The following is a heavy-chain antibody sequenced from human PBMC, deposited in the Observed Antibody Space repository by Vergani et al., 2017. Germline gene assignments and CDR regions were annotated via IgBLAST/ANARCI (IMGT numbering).Heavy chain of an antibody. J-gene: IGHJ5*02. D-gene: IGHD6-19*01. Sequence: EVQLLESGGGLVQPGGSLRLSCAASGFTFSSYAMSWVRQAPGKGLEWVSAISGSGGSTYYADSVKGRFTISRDNSKNTLYLQMNSLRAEDTAVYYCAHSISPPRWLAPTNWFDPWGQGTLVTVSS. CDR3: AHSISPPRWLAPTNWFDP. V-gene: IGHV3-23*01. CDR1: GFTFSSYA. CDR2: ISGSGGST.